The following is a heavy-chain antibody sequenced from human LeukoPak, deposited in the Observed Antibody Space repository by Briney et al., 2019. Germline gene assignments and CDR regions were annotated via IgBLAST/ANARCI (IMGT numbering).Heavy chain of an antibody. J-gene: IGHJ6*02. D-gene: IGHD5-18*01. CDR1: GFTFDDYA. V-gene: IGHV3-43*02. CDR2: ISGDSGST. Sequence: GGSLRLSCAASGFTFDDYAMHWVRQAAGKGLEWVSLISGDSGSTYYADSVKGRFTISRDNSKNSLYLQMNSLRNDDTALYYCAKDTEEYTYGYYYYGMDVWGQGTTVTVSS. CDR3: AKDTEEYTYGYYYYGMDV.